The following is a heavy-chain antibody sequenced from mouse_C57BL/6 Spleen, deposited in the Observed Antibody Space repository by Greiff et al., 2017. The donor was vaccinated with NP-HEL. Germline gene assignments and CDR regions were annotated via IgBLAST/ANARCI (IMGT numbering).Heavy chain of an antibody. V-gene: IGHV1-64*01. J-gene: IGHJ4*01. CDR1: GYTFTSYW. Sequence: QVQLKQPGAELVKPGASVKLSCKASGYTFTSYWMHWVKQRPGQGLEWIGMIHPNSGSTNYNEKFKSKATLTVDKSSSTAYMQLSSLTSEDSAVYYCDITTVVENYAMDYWGQGTSVTVSS. D-gene: IGHD1-1*01. CDR3: DITTVVENYAMDY. CDR2: IHPNSGST.